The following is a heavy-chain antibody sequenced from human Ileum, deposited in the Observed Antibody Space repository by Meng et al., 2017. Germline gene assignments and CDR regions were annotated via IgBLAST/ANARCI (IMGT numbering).Heavy chain of an antibody. Sequence: SVTVSCQGSGYTFTGYYMHWVRQAPGQGREWMGRINPNSGGTNYAQKFQGRVTMTRDTSISTVYMELSRLRSDDTAVYYCAREGGYSYVQTWDYWGQGTLVTVSS. D-gene: IGHD5-18*01. CDR1: GYTFTGYY. CDR2: INPNSGGT. CDR3: AREGGYSYVQTWDY. V-gene: IGHV1-2*06. J-gene: IGHJ4*02.